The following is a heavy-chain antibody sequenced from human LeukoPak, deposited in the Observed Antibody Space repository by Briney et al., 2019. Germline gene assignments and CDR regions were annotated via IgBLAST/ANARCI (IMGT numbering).Heavy chain of an antibody. CDR3: ARGITTGAPY. CDR2: INPNSAGT. V-gene: IGHV1-2*02. D-gene: IGHD1-1*01. Sequence: ASVKVSCKASGYTFAGYYMHWVRQAPGQGLGWMGWINPNSAGTNYAHNFQGRVTMTRDTSTNTAYMDLSSLRSDDTAVYYCARGITTGAPYWGQGTLVTVSS. CDR1: GYTFAGYY. J-gene: IGHJ4*02.